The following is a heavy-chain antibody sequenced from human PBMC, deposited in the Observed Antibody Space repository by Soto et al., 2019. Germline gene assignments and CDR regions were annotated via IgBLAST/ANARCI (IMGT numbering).Heavy chain of an antibody. CDR3: ARASRVRWFDP. CDR1: GGNISSYD. D-gene: IGHD6-6*01. J-gene: IGHJ5*02. V-gene: IGHV4-59*01. CDR2: IYYSGST. Sequence: SETLSLPCTVSGGNISSYDWSWIRQPPGKGLEWIGYIYYSGSTNYNPSLKSRVTISVDTSKNQFSLKLSSVTAADTAVYYCARASRVRWFDPWGQGTLVTVS.